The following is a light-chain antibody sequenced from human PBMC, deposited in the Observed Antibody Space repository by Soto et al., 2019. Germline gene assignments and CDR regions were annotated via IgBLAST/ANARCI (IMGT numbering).Light chain of an antibody. Sequence: DIPMTQSPSSLSAPVGDRVTITCRASQSIITYLNWYQQKPGKAPKLLIYAASSLLSGVPSRFSGSGSGTDFTLTISSLQPEDFATYYCQQSYSTPPFIFGPGTKVDIK. CDR2: AAS. CDR3: QQSYSTPPFI. CDR1: QSIITY. V-gene: IGKV1-39*01. J-gene: IGKJ3*01.